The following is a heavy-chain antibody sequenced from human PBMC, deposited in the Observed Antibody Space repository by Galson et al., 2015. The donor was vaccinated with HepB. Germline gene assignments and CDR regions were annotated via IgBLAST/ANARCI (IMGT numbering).Heavy chain of an antibody. D-gene: IGHD3-3*01. CDR2: ISAYNGNT. CDR3: AREPRVVGYGMFYYYYYMDV. Sequence: SVKVSCKASGYTFTSYGISWVRQAPGQGLEWMGWISAYNGNTNYAQKLQGRVTMTTDTSTSTAYMELRSLRSDDTAVYYCAREPRVVGYGMFYYYYYMDVWGKGTTVTVSS. CDR1: GYTFTSYG. V-gene: IGHV1-18*01. J-gene: IGHJ6*03.